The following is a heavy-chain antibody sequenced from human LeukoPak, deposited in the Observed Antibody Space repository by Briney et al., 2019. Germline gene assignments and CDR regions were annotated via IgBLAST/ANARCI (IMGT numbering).Heavy chain of an antibody. CDR1: GDSVSSNSVV. CDR3: ARVSSPWSPRDAFDI. V-gene: IGHV6-1*01. J-gene: IGHJ3*02. D-gene: IGHD1-26*01. Sequence: SQTLSLTCAISGDSVSSNSVVWNWIRQSPSRGLQWLGRTYYSSKWYNDYAVSVKSRITINPDTSNSQFSLQLNSVTPEDTAVYYCARVSSPWSPRDAFDIWGQGTMVIVSS. CDR2: TYYSSKWYN.